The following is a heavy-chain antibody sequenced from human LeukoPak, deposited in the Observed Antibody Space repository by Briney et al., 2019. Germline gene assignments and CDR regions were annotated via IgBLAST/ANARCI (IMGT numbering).Heavy chain of an antibody. J-gene: IGHJ4*02. CDR3: ARHVLRYYFDY. V-gene: IGHV4-4*09. D-gene: IGHD2-15*01. CDR1: AGSISSYY. Sequence: SETLSLTCTVSAGSISSYYWSWNRQPPGKGLEWIGYIYTSGSTNYNPSLKSRVTISVDTSKNQFSLKLSSVTAADTAVYYCARHVLRYYFDYWGQGTLVTVSS. CDR2: IYTSGST.